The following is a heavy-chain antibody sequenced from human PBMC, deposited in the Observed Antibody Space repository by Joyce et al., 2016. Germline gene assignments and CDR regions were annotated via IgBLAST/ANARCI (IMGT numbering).Heavy chain of an antibody. CDR2: INPRGGST. CDR1: GYSFTNHY. D-gene: IGHD2-21*02. J-gene: IGHJ6*02. V-gene: IGHV1-46*04. Sequence: QVQLVQSGAEVKKPGASVKVSCKASGYSFTNHYMHWVRQAPGQGLEWVGRINPRGGSTNYTQKLQGRVTMTRDTSTSTVYMELSSLRSEDTAVYYCARDLRLGIVVVTTTYYYYGMDVWDQGTTVTVS. CDR3: ARDLRLGIVVVTTTYYYYGMDV.